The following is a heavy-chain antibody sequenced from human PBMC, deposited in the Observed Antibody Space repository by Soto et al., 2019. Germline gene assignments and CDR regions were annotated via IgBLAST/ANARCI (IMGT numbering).Heavy chain of an antibody. Sequence: QVQLQESGPGXXXXSXTXSLTCTVXGGSIXTGGYYWNWIRQHPGKGLEWIGYFYYSGSTYYNPSLKSRVTISVNTSKNQFSLKLSSVTXXDTXXXYXXRSVFPWGQGTLVTVSS. CDR2: FYYSGST. J-gene: IGHJ5*02. CDR1: GGSIXTGGYY. CDR3: XRSVFP. V-gene: IGHV4-31*03.